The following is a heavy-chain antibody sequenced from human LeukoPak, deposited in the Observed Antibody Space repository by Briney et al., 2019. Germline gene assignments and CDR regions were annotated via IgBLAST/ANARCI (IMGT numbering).Heavy chain of an antibody. D-gene: IGHD5-18*01. J-gene: IGHJ4*02. CDR2: INPNSGGT. V-gene: IGHV1-2*02. CDR1: GYTFTGYY. CDR3: AGRPDTAIVPIFDY. Sequence: ASVKVSCKASGYTFTGYYLHWVRQAPGQGLEWMGWINPNSGGTNYAQKFQGRVTMTGDTSISTAYMELSRLSSDDTAIYYCAGRPDTAIVPIFDYWGQGTLVTVS.